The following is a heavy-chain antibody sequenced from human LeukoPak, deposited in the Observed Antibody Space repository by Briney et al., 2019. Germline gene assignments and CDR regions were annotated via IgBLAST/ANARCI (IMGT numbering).Heavy chain of an antibody. CDR3: ARDGFVVVPATPGYDGMDV. Sequence: GASVTVSCKASGYTFTSYGISWVRQPPGPGNEWMGCISAYNGNTNYAQKLQCRVTMTTDTSTSTAYMELRSLRSDDTAVYYCARDGFVVVPATPGYDGMDVWGQGTTVTVSS. D-gene: IGHD2-2*01. V-gene: IGHV1-18*01. J-gene: IGHJ6*02. CDR2: ISAYNGNT. CDR1: GYTFTSYG.